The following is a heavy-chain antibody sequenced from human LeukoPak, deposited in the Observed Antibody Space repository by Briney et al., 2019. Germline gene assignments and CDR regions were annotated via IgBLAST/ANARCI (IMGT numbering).Heavy chain of an antibody. V-gene: IGHV2-5*01. Sequence: ESGPTLVKPTQTLTLTCTFSGFSVTTSGVSVGWIRQPPGKALEWLAVIYWNDNKYYNPSLNNRVTVTKDTSKNQVVLTLTNMDPVDTATYYCSHRRTASGSSDFFDSWGQGTLVTVSS. D-gene: IGHD6-6*01. J-gene: IGHJ5*01. CDR2: IYWNDNK. CDR3: SHRRTASGSSDFFDS. CDR1: GFSVTTSGVS.